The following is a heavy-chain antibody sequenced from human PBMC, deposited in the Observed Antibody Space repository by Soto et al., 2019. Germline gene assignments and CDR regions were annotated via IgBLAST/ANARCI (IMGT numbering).Heavy chain of an antibody. Sequence: QVQLVESGGGVVQPARSLRLSCAASEFTFSNYGMHWVRQAPGKGLEWVAVILNDGSNRYHADSVKDRFTISRDNSKNTLYLQTNSLRAEDTAVYYCARDDEYSGNGMDVWGQGTTVTVS. CDR3: ARDDEYSGNGMDV. J-gene: IGHJ6*02. CDR2: ILNDGSNR. CDR1: EFTFSNYG. V-gene: IGHV3-33*01. D-gene: IGHD3-10*01.